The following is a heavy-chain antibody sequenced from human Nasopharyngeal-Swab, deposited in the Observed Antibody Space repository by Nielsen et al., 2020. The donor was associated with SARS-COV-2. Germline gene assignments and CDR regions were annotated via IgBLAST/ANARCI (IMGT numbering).Heavy chain of an antibody. CDR2: IYTSGST. V-gene: IGHV4-61*02. Sequence: SETLSLTCTLPGGSISSGSYYGSWIRQPDGKGLERIWRIYTSGSTNYNPSLKSRVTISVDTSKNQFSLKPSSVTAADTAVYYCARGSRGYYFDYWGQGTLVTVSS. CDR1: GGSISSGSYY. J-gene: IGHJ4*02. CDR3: ARGSRGYYFDY. D-gene: IGHD2-15*01.